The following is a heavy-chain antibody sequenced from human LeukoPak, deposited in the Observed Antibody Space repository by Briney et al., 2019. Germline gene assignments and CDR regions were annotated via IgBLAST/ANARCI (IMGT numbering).Heavy chain of an antibody. J-gene: IGHJ6*02. CDR1: GFTFSSYS. CDR3: ARDFLGRTSYDFWSGYSIGESVSYYGMDV. D-gene: IGHD3-3*01. CDR2: ISSSSSTI. V-gene: IGHV3-48*02. Sequence: GGSLRLSCAASGFTFSSYSMNWVRQAPGKGLEWVSYISSSSSTIYYADSVKGRFTISRDNAKTSLYLQMNSLRDEDTAVYYCARDFLGRTSYDFWSGYSIGESVSYYGMDVWGQGTTVTVSS.